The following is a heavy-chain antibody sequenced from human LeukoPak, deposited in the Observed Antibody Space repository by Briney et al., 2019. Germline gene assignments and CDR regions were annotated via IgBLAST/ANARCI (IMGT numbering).Heavy chain of an antibody. CDR1: GFAFHDYS. D-gene: IGHD3-10*01. V-gene: IGHV3-9*01. CDR2: ISWDSSSI. J-gene: IGHJ4*02. Sequence: QPGGSLRLSCTASGFAFHDYSMHWVRQAPGKGLEWVSDISWDSSSIDYADSVKGRFTISRDNAKKSLYLQVNSLRTDDTALYYCAGAPYGSGAAIDYWGQGTLVTVSS. CDR3: AGAPYGSGAAIDY.